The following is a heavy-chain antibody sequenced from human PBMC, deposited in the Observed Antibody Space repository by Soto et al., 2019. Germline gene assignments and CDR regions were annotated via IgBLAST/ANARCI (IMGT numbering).Heavy chain of an antibody. Sequence: QLQLQESGPGLVKPSETLSLTCTVSGGSISSSSYYWGWIRQPPGKGLEWIGSIYYSGSTYYNPSLKSRVTISVDTSKNQFSLKLSSVTAADTAVYYCARQGGMITFGGVIVIGLDAFDIWGQGTMVTVSS. CDR1: GGSISSSSYY. J-gene: IGHJ3*02. V-gene: IGHV4-39*01. D-gene: IGHD3-16*02. CDR3: ARQGGMITFGGVIVIGLDAFDI. CDR2: IYYSGST.